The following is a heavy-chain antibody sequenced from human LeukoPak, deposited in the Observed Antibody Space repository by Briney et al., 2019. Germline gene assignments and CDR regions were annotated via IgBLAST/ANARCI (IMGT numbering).Heavy chain of an antibody. CDR1: GFTFSSYW. Sequence: GGSLRLSCAASGFTFSSYWMSWVRQAPGKGLEWVAVISYHGRDTYYADSVKGRFTISRDNSKNTLYLQLNSLGAEDTAVYYCAAQPCSVGRCYLDYWGQGTLVTVSS. J-gene: IGHJ4*02. D-gene: IGHD2-15*01. CDR3: AAQPCSVGRCYLDY. V-gene: IGHV3-30*03. CDR2: ISYHGRDT.